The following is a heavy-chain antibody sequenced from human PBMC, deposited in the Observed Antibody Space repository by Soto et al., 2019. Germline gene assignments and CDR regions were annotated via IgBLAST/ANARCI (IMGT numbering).Heavy chain of an antibody. CDR2: IWYDGSNK. V-gene: IGHV3-33*01. CDR1: GFTFSSYG. D-gene: IGHD5-12*01. Sequence: PGGSLRLSCAASGFTFSSYGMHWVRQAPGKGLEWVAVIWYDGSNKYYADSVKGRFTISRDNSKNTLYLQMNSLRAEDTAVYYCARDSGPVEMATIWGGFDYWGQGTLVTVSS. J-gene: IGHJ4*02. CDR3: ARDSGPVEMATIWGGFDY.